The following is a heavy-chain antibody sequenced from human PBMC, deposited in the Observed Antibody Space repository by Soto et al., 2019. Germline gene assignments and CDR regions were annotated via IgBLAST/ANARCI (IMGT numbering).Heavy chain of an antibody. D-gene: IGHD3-22*01. CDR2: ISSNGVGT. J-gene: IGHJ4*02. V-gene: IGHV3-64*01. CDR1: GFTLSGYA. Sequence: EVQLAESGGGLAQPGGSLRLSCAASGFTLSGYAMDWVRQAPGKGLEYVSGISSNGVGTYYANSVQGRFTISRDNSKNTVYLQMGSLRPEDMAVYYCARAATQPNKDYDNWGQGTLVTVSS. CDR3: ARAATQPNKDYDN.